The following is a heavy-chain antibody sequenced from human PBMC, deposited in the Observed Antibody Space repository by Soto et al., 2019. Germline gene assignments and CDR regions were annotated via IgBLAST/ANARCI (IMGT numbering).Heavy chain of an antibody. Sequence: SETLSLTCAVYGGSFSGYYWSWIRQPPGKGLEWIGEINHSGSINYNPSLKSRVTISVDTSKNQIYLELTSVTAADTAVYYCVRDVAAVGTDWFDPWGQGTLVTVSS. CDR2: INHSGSI. J-gene: IGHJ5*02. CDR1: GGSFSGYY. V-gene: IGHV4-34*01. D-gene: IGHD6-13*01. CDR3: VRDVAAVGTDWFDP.